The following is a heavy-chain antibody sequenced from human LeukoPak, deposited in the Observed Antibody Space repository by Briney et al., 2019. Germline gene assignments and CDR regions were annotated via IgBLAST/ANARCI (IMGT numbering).Heavy chain of an antibody. CDR2: ISGSGGST. V-gene: IGHV3-23*01. CDR1: GFTFSSYA. Sequence: GGSLRPSCAASGFTFSSYAMSWVRQAPGKGLEWVSAISGSGGSTYYADSVKGRFTISRDNSKNTLYLQMNSLRAEDTAVYYCAKDLGGYSGYTKNYFDYWGQGTLVTVSS. D-gene: IGHD5-12*01. J-gene: IGHJ4*02. CDR3: AKDLGGYSGYTKNYFDY.